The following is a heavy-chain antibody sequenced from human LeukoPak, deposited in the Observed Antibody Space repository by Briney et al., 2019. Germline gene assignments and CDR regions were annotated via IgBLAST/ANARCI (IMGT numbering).Heavy chain of an antibody. CDR3: VRAPQLALFEY. CDR2: INSDGSNT. D-gene: IGHD6-19*01. V-gene: IGHV3-74*01. CDR1: GFTFSSYW. J-gene: IGHJ4*02. Sequence: PGGSLRLSCAASGFTFSSYWMHWVRQAPGKGLVWVSRINSDGSNTNYADSVKGRITISRDNAKNTLYLQMNSLRAEDTAVYYCVRAPQLALFEYWGQGTLVTVSS.